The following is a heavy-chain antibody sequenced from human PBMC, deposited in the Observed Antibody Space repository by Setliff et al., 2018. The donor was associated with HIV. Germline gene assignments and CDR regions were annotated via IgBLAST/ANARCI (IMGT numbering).Heavy chain of an antibody. CDR3: ARVGLTAGGFAY. Sequence: LRLSCAASGFTFRDYHMNWIRQVPGKGLEWVSFILNSGTSIYYADSVKGRFTISRDNAKNSLYLQMNSLRVEDTAVYYCARVGLTAGGFAYWGQGTLVTVSS. V-gene: IGHV3-11*04. CDR1: GFTFRDYH. D-gene: IGHD3-16*01. J-gene: IGHJ4*02. CDR2: ILNSGTSI.